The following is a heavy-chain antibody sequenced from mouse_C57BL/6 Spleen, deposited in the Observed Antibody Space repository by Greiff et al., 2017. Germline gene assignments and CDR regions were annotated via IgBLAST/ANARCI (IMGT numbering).Heavy chain of an antibody. D-gene: IGHD1-1*01. CDR2: IDPSDSYT. V-gene: IGHV1-59*01. CDR3: ARGAYGSSSPWFAY. CDR1: GYTFTSYW. J-gene: IGHJ3*01. Sequence: VQLQQPGAELVRPGTSVKLSCKASGYTFTSYWMHWVKQRPGQGLEWIGVIDPSDSYTNYNQKFKGKATLTVDTSSSTAYMQLSSLTSEDSAVYYCARGAYGSSSPWFAYWGQGTLVTVSA.